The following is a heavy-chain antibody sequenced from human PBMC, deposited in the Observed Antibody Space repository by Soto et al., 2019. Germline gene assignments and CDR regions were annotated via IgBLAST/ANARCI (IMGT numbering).Heavy chain of an antibody. Sequence: ASVKVSCKASGYTFTSYDINWVRQATGQGLEWMGWMNPNSGNTGYAQKFQGRVTMTRNTSISTAYMELSSLRSEDTAVYYCARPYYDFWSGYYRGYNWFDPWGQGTLVTVSS. CDR3: ARPYYDFWSGYYRGYNWFDP. V-gene: IGHV1-8*01. J-gene: IGHJ5*02. CDR1: GYTFTSYD. CDR2: MNPNSGNT. D-gene: IGHD3-3*01.